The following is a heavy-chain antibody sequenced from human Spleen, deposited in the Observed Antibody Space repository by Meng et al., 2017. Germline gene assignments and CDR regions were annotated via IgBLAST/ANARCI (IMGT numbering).Heavy chain of an antibody. CDR2: ISTSGNTI. Sequence: VHLVESGGGLVKPGGSLRLPCAASGFTFSDYYMSWIRQAPGKGLEWISYISTSGNTIYYTDSVKGRFAISRDNAKNSLYLQMSSLRAEDTAVYYCARGFNGGNSGAFGYWGQGTLVTVSS. CDR3: ARGFNGGNSGAFGY. J-gene: IGHJ4*02. CDR1: GFTFSDYY. D-gene: IGHD4-23*01. V-gene: IGHV3-11*01.